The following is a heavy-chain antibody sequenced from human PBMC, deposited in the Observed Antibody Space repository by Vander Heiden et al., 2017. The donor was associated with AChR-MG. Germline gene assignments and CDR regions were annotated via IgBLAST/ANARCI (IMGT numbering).Heavy chain of an antibody. J-gene: IGHJ4*02. CDR3: AKALLLGATSMADS. D-gene: IGHD1-26*01. CDR2: LNPSTRAT. Sequence: LVQSLSAVTKPGASPRVSCKTSGYSFLDYYTHWVRQAPVQGLQWLGWLNPSTRATNFAQPFRGRVTLATVTSNSTSYMELTSLKSDDTAVYYGAKALLLGATSMADSWGQGTLGTVSS. V-gene: IGHV1-2*02. CDR1: GYSFLDYY.